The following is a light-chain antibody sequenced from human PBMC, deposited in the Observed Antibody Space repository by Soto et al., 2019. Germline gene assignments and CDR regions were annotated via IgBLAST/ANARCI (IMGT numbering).Light chain of an antibody. CDR1: QSVNNF. Sequence: EILLTQSPAIVSLSPGERATLSCRASQSVNNFFAWYQQKPGQAPRLLIYDASYRAPGIPARFSVSGSGTDFTLTISILEAEDSVVYYCQQRGSWPATFGPGTKVDIK. CDR3: QQRGSWPAT. CDR2: DAS. J-gene: IGKJ3*01. V-gene: IGKV3-11*01.